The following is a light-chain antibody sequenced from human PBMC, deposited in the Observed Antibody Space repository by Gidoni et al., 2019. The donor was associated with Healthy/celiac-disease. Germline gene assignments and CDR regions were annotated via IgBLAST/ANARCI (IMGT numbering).Light chain of an antibody. CDR1: SLRSYY. J-gene: IGLJ1*01. CDR3: NSRDSSGNHLEV. CDR2: GKN. V-gene: IGLV3-19*01. Sequence: SSELTQDPAVPVASGTTVRITCQGDSLRSYYSSWYQQKQGQAPVLVIYGKNNRPSGIPDRFSGSSSGNTASLTITGAQAEDEADYYCNSRDSSGNHLEVFGTGTKVTVL.